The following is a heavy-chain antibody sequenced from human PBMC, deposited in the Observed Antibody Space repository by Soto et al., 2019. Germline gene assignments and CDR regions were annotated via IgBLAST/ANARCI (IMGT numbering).Heavy chain of an antibody. V-gene: IGHV3-33*01. Sequence: QVQLVESGGGVVQPGRSLRLSCAVSGSSFSTYGMHWVRQAPGKGLEWVAMIWYAGSKSFYADSVKGRFTISRDNSKNTLCLQMNSLRAEDTAVYYCARVPDLERRGGDIWGQGTTVTVSS. D-gene: IGHD1-1*01. CDR3: ARVPDLERRGGDI. J-gene: IGHJ3*02. CDR1: GSSFSTYG. CDR2: IWYAGSKS.